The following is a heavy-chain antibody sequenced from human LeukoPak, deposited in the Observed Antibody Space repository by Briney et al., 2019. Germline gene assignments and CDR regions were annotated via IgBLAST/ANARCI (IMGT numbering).Heavy chain of an antibody. CDR1: GFTFSSLA. V-gene: IGHV3-23*01. D-gene: IGHD5-18*01. Sequence: GGSLRLSCAASGFTFSSLAMSWVRQTPGKGLEWVSAISVSGGSTYYADSVKGRFTISRDNSKNMLYLQMNSLRAEDTAVYYCAKGNYGYILYFDYWGQGALVTVSS. CDR3: AKGNYGYILYFDY. J-gene: IGHJ4*02. CDR2: ISVSGGST.